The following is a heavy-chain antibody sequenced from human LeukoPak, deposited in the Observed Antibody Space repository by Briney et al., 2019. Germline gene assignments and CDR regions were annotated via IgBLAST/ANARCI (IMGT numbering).Heavy chain of an antibody. V-gene: IGHV3-53*01. CDR2: IYNDGRT. CDR3: ARGAFD. CDR1: GFTVSSNY. Sequence: GGSPRLSCAASGFTVSSNYMNWVRQAPGKGLEWVSVIYNDGRTYYADSVKDRFTISRDSSKNTLYLQMNSLRVEDTAVYYCARGAFDWGQGTLVTVSS. J-gene: IGHJ4*02.